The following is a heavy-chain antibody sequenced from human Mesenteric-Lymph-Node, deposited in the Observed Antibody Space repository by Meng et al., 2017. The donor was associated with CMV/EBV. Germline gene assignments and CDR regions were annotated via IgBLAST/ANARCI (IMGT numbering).Heavy chain of an antibody. J-gene: IGHJ4*02. CDR2: MNPNSGDA. Sequence: ASVKVSCKASGYTFTTYDIHWVRQATGQGLEWMGWMNPNSGDAGYTQKFQGRVTMTRNTSITTAYMELSRLRSEDTAVYYCARDHRGYCSSTSCRPFDYWGQGTLVTVSS. CDR3: ARDHRGYCSSTSCRPFDY. D-gene: IGHD2-2*01. CDR1: GYTFTTYD. V-gene: IGHV1-8*01.